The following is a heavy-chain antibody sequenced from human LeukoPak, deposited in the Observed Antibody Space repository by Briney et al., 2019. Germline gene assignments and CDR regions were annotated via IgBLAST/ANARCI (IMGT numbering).Heavy chain of an antibody. CDR2: ISACNGNT. CDR3: ARGVVPAAPMGYYYYMDV. Sequence: ASVKVSCKASGYTFTSYGISWVRQAPGPRLEWMGWISACNGNTNYAQKLQGRVTMTTDTSTSTAYMELRSLRSDDTAVYYCARGVVPAAPMGYYYYMDVWGKGSTVTVSS. CDR1: GYTFTSYG. D-gene: IGHD2-2*01. J-gene: IGHJ6*03. V-gene: IGHV1-18*01.